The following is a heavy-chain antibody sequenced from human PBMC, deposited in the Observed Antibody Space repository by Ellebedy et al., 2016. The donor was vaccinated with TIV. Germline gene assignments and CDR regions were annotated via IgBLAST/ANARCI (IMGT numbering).Heavy chain of an antibody. Sequence: GESLKISCQGSGYSFLTYWIGWVRQRPGKGLEWMGMIYPDDSDTRYSPSFQGQVTMSVDKSIRTAFLQWNSLKSSDTAMYYCARLSVEVPAAGSEHWFDPWGRGTLVTVSA. CDR3: ARLSVEVPAAGSEHWFDP. V-gene: IGHV5-51*01. CDR2: IYPDDSDT. CDR1: GYSFLTYW. D-gene: IGHD2-2*01. J-gene: IGHJ5*01.